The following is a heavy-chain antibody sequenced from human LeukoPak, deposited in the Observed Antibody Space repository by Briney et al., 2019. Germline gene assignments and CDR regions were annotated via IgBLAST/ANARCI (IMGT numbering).Heavy chain of an antibody. D-gene: IGHD3-10*01. Sequence: SVKVSCKASGGTFSSYAISWVRQAPGQGLEWMGGIIPIFGTANYAQKFQGRVTITADESTSTAYMELSSLRSEDTAVYYCARVASDMVRGVIIYYFDYWGQGTLVTVSS. CDR3: ARVASDMVRGVIIYYFDY. V-gene: IGHV1-69*01. J-gene: IGHJ4*02. CDR1: GGTFSSYA. CDR2: IIPIFGTA.